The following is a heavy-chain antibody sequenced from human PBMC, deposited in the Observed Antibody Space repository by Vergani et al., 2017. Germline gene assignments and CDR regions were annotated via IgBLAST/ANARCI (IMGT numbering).Heavy chain of an antibody. V-gene: IGHV4-61*02. Sequence: QVQLQESGPGLVKPSQSLSLTCTVSGGSISGVSYYLSWVRQPAGKGLEWIGRIYYSGRTDYNPSLESRVTISVDTSKNTFSLKLNSVTAADTAIYYCVKEKIDFGSYFFDSWGHGILVTVSS. CDR1: GGSISGVSYY. CDR3: VKEKIDFGSYFFDS. CDR2: IYYSGRT. D-gene: IGHD3-10*01. J-gene: IGHJ4*01.